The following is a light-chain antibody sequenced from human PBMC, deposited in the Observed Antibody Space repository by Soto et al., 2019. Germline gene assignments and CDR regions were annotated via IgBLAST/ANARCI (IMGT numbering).Light chain of an antibody. CDR2: HDD. J-gene: IGLJ1*01. V-gene: IGLV1-36*01. Sequence: QSVLTQPPSVSEAPRQRVTISCSGSSSNIGNNAVNWYQQLPGKAPKLLIYHDDILPSGVSDRFSGAKSGTSASLAIRGLQSEDEGEYYCAAWDDGLNAYVFGSGTKVTVL. CDR1: SSNIGNNA. CDR3: AAWDDGLNAYV.